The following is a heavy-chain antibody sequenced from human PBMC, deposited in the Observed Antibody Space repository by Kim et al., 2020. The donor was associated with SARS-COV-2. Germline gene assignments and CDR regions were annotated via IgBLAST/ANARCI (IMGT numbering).Heavy chain of an antibody. D-gene: IGHD3-10*01. CDR3: ARGNYSESVSLSDYYNG. J-gene: IGHJ6*01. V-gene: IGHV3-30-3*01. CDR2: ISFDGRNK. CDR1: GVSFDSSA. Sequence: GGSLRLSCAASGVSFDSSAMNWVRQAPGKGLEWVAVISFDGRNKAYADSVEGRFTISRDNSKSTLHLQMNSLRVEDTAVYYCARGNYSESVSLSDYYNG.